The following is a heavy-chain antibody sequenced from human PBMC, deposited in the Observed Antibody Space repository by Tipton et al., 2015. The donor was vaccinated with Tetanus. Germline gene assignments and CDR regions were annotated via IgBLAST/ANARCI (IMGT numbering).Heavy chain of an antibody. V-gene: IGHV4-30-2*01. D-gene: IGHD5-12*01. CDR2: IYQTDST. J-gene: IGHJ4*02. Sequence: TLSLTCNVSGALITTGGYSWGWIRQPPGQGLEWLGYIYQTDSTYYNPSVRSRLSLSLQRSKNQVSLKLSSVTAADTAVYYCVRGRGLGAYSFGFEYWGQGALVTVSS. CDR1: GALITTGGYS. CDR3: VRGRGLGAYSFGFEY.